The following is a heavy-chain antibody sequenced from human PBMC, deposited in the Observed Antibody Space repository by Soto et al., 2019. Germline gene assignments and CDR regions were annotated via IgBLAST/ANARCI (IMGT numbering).Heavy chain of an antibody. CDR1: GFTFTRYS. V-gene: IGHV3-21*01. Sequence: GGSLRLSCAASGFTFTRYSMNWVRQAPGKGLEWVSSISSTTNYIYYADSMRGRFTVSRDNAKNSVYLDMNSLSAEDTAVYYCVRESEDLTSNFDYWGQGTLVTVSS. J-gene: IGHJ4*02. CDR2: ISSTTNYI. CDR3: VRESEDLTSNFDY.